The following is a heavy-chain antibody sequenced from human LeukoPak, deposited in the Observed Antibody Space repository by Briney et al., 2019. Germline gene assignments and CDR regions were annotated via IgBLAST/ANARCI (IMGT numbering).Heavy chain of an antibody. Sequence: PRRSLRLSCAPSGFTFSSYAMRWVRQAPGKGLEWVAVISYDGSNKYYADSVKGRFTISRDNSKNTLYLQMNSMRAEDTAVYYCARSKGGSYYFDYWGQGTLVTVSS. J-gene: IGHJ4*02. V-gene: IGHV3-30-3*01. CDR1: GFTFSSYA. CDR3: ARSKGGSYYFDY. D-gene: IGHD2-15*01. CDR2: ISYDGSNK.